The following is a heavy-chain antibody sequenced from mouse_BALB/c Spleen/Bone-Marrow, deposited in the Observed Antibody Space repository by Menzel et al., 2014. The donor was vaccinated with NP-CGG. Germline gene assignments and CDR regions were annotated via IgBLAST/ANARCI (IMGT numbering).Heavy chain of an antibody. V-gene: IGHV1-18*01. Sequence: EVQLQQSGPEVVKPGASMKMSCKASGYSFTGYTMNWVKQSHGKNLEWIGLINPYNGGTHYNQKFKGKATLTVDKSSSTAYMELLSLTSKDSAVYYCAREGDYDYAWFAYWGQGTLITVSA. D-gene: IGHD2-4*01. CDR2: INPYNGGT. J-gene: IGHJ3*01. CDR3: AREGDYDYAWFAY. CDR1: GYSFTGYT.